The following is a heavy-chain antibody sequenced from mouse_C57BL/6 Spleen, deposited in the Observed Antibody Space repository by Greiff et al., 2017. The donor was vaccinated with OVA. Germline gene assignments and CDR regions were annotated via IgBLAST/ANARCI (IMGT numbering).Heavy chain of an antibody. CDR3: APLITTANPAWFAY. Sequence: LQLQQPGAELVKPGASVKVSCKASGYTFTSYWMHWVKQRPGQGLEWIGRIHPSDSDTNYNQKFKGKATLTVDKSSSTAYMQLSSLTSEDSAVYYCAPLITTANPAWFAYWGQGTLVTVSA. V-gene: IGHV1-74*01. J-gene: IGHJ3*01. CDR2: IHPSDSDT. D-gene: IGHD1-1*01. CDR1: GYTFTSYW.